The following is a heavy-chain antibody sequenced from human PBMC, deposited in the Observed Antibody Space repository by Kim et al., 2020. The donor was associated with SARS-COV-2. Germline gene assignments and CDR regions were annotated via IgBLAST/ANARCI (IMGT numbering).Heavy chain of an antibody. V-gene: IGHV1-46*01. J-gene: IGHJ4*02. CDR3: ARDLVVVPAASGFDY. D-gene: IGHD2-2*01. Sequence: QKFQGRVTMTRDTSTSTGYMELSSLRSEDTAVYYCARDLVVVPAASGFDYWGQGTLVTVSS.